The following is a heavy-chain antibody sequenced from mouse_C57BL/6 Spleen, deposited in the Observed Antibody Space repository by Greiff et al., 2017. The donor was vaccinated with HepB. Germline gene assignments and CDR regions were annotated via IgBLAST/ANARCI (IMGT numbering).Heavy chain of an antibody. CDR2: ISYDGSN. D-gene: IGHD1-1*01. J-gene: IGHJ4*01. Sequence: ESGPGLVKPSQSLSLTCSVTGYSITSGYYWNWIRQFPGNKLEWMGYISYDGSNNYNPSLKNRISITRDTSKNQFFLKLNSVTTEDTATYYCATYGSSQYYYAMDYWGQGTSVTVSS. CDR3: ATYGSSQYYYAMDY. V-gene: IGHV3-6*01. CDR1: GYSITSGYY.